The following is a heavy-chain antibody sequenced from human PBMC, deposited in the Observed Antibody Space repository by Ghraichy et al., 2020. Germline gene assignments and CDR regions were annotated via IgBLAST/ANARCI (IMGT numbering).Heavy chain of an antibody. Sequence: SETLSLTCTVSGGSISSSSYYWGWLRPPTGQGLEWIGSIYYSGSTYYNPSLKSRVTISVDTSKNQFSLKLSSVTAADTAVYYCARHGRHIVVVTAFDYWGQGTLVTVSS. CDR1: GGSISSSSYY. J-gene: IGHJ4*02. V-gene: IGHV4-39*01. CDR2: IYYSGST. CDR3: ARHGRHIVVVTAFDY. D-gene: IGHD2-21*02.